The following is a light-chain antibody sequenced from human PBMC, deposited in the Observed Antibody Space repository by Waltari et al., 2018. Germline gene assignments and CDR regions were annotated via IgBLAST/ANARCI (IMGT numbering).Light chain of an antibody. Sequence: QSVLTQPPSASGPPGQRVTISCSGSSSHIGSNTVHWHPPLPGTAPKLLLYSNNQRPSGVPDRFSGSKSGTSASLAISGLQSEDEADYYCAAWDDSLNGYVFGTGTKVTVL. CDR2: SNN. CDR1: SSHIGSNT. J-gene: IGLJ1*01. V-gene: IGLV1-44*01. CDR3: AAWDDSLNGYV.